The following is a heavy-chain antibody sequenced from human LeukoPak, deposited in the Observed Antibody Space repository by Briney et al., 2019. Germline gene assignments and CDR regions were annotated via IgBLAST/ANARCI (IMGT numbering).Heavy chain of an antibody. J-gene: IGHJ4*02. CDR3: AKVAGSIAARPCDY. Sequence: GGSLRLSCAASGFTFSNYAMSWVRQAPGKGLEWVSAISGSGGSTYYADSAKGRFTISRDNSKNTLYLQMNSLRAEDTAVYYCAKVAGSIAARPCDYWGQGTLVTVSS. V-gene: IGHV3-23*01. CDR2: ISGSGGST. CDR1: GFTFSNYA. D-gene: IGHD6-6*01.